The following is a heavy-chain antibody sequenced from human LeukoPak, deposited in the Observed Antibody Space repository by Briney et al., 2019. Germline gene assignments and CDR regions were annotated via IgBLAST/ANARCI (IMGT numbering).Heavy chain of an antibody. V-gene: IGHV3-30*02. J-gene: IGHJ4*02. D-gene: IGHD1-26*01. Sequence: GGSLRLSCAASGCTFGSYGMHWVRQAPGKGLECVAFIGYDGSNKYYVDSVKGRFTISRDNSKNILYLEMNSLRAEDTAIYYCVKVYSRNFDTWGQGTPVTVSS. CDR3: VKVYSRNFDT. CDR1: GCTFGSYG. CDR2: IGYDGSNK.